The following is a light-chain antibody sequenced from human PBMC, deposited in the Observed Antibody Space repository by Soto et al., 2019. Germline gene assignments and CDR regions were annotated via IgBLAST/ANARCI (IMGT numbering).Light chain of an antibody. CDR2: EVS. J-gene: IGLJ1*01. CDR1: SSDVGAYNY. Sequence: QSVLTQPASVSGSPGQSITISCTGTSSDVGAYNYVSWYQQHPGKAPKLMIYEVSNRPSGVSNRFSGSKSGNTASLTISGLQAEDEADYYCCSYAGTFYVFGTGTKVTVL. V-gene: IGLV2-14*01. CDR3: CSYAGTFYV.